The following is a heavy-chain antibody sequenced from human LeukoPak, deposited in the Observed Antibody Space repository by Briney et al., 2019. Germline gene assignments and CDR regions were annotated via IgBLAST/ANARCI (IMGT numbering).Heavy chain of an antibody. D-gene: IGHD4-23*01. V-gene: IGHV3-30*02. CDR3: ASSVGGSNAFDI. CDR2: IRYDGSNK. Sequence: PGGSLRLSCAASGFTFSSYGMHWVRQAPGKGLEWVAFIRYDGSNKYYADSVKGRFTIYRDNSKNTLYLQMNSLRAEDTAVYYCASSVGGSNAFDIWGQGTMVTVSS. CDR1: GFTFSSYG. J-gene: IGHJ3*02.